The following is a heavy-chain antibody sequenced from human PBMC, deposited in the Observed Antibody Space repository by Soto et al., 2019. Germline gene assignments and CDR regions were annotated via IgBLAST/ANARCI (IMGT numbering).Heavy chain of an antibody. D-gene: IGHD6-19*01. J-gene: IGHJ5*02. CDR2: INPNSGGT. Sequence: SVEVSCRASGYTFTGYYMHWVRQAPGQGLEWMGWINPNSGGTNYAQKFQGRVTMTRDTSVSTAYMELSRLRSDDTAVYYCARAVVAGPYNWFDPWGQGTLVTVSS. V-gene: IGHV1-2*02. CDR3: ARAVVAGPYNWFDP. CDR1: GYTFTGYY.